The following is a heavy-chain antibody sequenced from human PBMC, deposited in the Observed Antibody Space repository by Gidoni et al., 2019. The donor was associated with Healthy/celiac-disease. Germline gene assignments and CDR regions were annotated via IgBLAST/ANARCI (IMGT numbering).Heavy chain of an antibody. CDR3: ASTTSGAPGYFDY. Sequence: QLQLQESGPGLVKPSETLSLTCTVSGGSISSSSYYWGWIRQPPGKGLEWLGSIYYSGSTYYNPSLKSRVTISVDTSKNQFSLKLSSVTAADTAVYYCASTTSGAPGYFDYWGQGTLVTVSS. CDR2: IYYSGST. CDR1: GGSISSSSYY. D-gene: IGHD2-8*02. J-gene: IGHJ4*02. V-gene: IGHV4-39*01.